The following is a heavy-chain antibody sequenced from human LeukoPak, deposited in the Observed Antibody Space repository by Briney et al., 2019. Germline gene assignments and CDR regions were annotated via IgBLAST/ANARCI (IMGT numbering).Heavy chain of an antibody. D-gene: IGHD1-26*01. V-gene: IGHV3-9*01. J-gene: IGHJ4*02. CDR3: AKDTGTVGATPFDY. CDR2: ISCNSGSI. Sequence: GESLRLSCAASGFTFDDYAMHWVRQAPGKGLEWVSGISCNSGSIDYADSVKGRFTISRDNAKNSLYLQMNSLRAEDTALYYCAKDTGTVGATPFDYWGQGTLVNVSS. CDR1: GFTFDDYA.